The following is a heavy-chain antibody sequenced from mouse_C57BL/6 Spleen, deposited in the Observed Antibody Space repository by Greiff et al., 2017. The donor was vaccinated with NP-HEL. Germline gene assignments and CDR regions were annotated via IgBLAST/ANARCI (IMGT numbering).Heavy chain of an antibody. Sequence: QVQLQQPGTELVKPGASVKLSCKASGYTFTSYWMHWVKQRPGQGLEWIGNINPSNGGTNYNEKFKSKATLTVDKSSSTAYMQLSSLTSEDSAVYDCARSESLRYWYFDVWGTGTTVTVSS. D-gene: IGHD1-1*01. CDR3: ARSESLRYWYFDV. CDR1: GYTFTSYW. J-gene: IGHJ1*03. V-gene: IGHV1-53*01. CDR2: INPSNGGT.